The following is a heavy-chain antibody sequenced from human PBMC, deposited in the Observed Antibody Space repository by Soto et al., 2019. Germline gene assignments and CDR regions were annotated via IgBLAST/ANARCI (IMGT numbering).Heavy chain of an antibody. Sequence: QVQLVQSGAEVKKPGASVKVSCKASGYTFTSYGISWVRQAPGQGLEWMGWISAYNGNTNYAQKLQGRVTMTTDTSTSTAYIELRSLRSDDTAVYYCARDPPTVASAGREDYWGQGTLVTVSS. CDR2: ISAYNGNT. D-gene: IGHD6-13*01. J-gene: IGHJ4*02. V-gene: IGHV1-18*01. CDR1: GYTFTSYG. CDR3: ARDPPTVASAGREDY.